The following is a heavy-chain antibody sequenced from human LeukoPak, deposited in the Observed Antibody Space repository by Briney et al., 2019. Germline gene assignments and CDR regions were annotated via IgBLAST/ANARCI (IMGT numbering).Heavy chain of an antibody. Sequence: GGSLRLSCAASGFTFSSYAMHWVRQAPGKGLEWVADISYDGSNKYYAYSLRGRFPISRDNSKNNLYLQMNSLRAEDTAGYYCARGAGQEWLSDYLDYWGQGTLVTVSS. V-gene: IGHV3-30*01. CDR3: ARGAGQEWLSDYLDY. CDR2: ISYDGSNK. D-gene: IGHD3-3*01. J-gene: IGHJ4*02. CDR1: GFTFSSYA.